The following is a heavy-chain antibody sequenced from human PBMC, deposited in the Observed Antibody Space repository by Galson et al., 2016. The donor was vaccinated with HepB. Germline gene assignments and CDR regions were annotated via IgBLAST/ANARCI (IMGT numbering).Heavy chain of an antibody. V-gene: IGHV3-74*01. CDR1: GFTFSDYW. Sequence: SLRLSCAASGFTFSDYWMHWVRQAPGKGLMWVSRIKGDGSVPDYADSVKGRFTISRDNSNNMLSLQMDSLRGEDTAIYYCARVNGTGWPVFDNWGQGTLVTVSS. CDR3: ARVNGTGWPVFDN. J-gene: IGHJ4*02. CDR2: IKGDGSVP. D-gene: IGHD6-19*01.